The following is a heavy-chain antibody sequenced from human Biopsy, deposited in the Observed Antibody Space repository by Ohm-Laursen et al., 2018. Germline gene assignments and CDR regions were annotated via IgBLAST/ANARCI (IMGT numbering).Heavy chain of an antibody. CDR3: ATKLTGYFHH. J-gene: IGHJ1*01. Sequence: SVKVSCKSPECTFSNYGVNWVRQAPGQGLEWLGGNIPILGTGNYAQKFQDRVTVAADTSTSTATMELRSLRSDDTAVYYCATKLTGYFHHWGQGTLVIVSS. CDR2: NIPILGTG. D-gene: IGHD3-9*01. V-gene: IGHV1-69*06. CDR1: ECTFSNYG.